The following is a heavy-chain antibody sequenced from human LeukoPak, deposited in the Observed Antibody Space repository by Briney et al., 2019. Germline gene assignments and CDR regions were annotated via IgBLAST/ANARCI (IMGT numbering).Heavy chain of an antibody. CDR1: GDSVSSNSAA. V-gene: IGHV6-1*01. Sequence: SQTLSLTCAISGDSVSSNSAAWNWIRQSPSRGLEWLGRTYYRSKWYNDYAVSVKSRITINPDTSKNQFSLQLNSVTPADTAVYYCARVEALYSGSEKNAFDIWGQGTPVTVSS. CDR2: TYYRSKWYN. J-gene: IGHJ3*02. CDR3: ARVEALYSGSEKNAFDI. D-gene: IGHD3-10*01.